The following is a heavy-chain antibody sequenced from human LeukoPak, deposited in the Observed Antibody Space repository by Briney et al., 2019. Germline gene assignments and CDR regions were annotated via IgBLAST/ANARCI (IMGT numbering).Heavy chain of an antibody. CDR3: ARVGGGSRYGGFEVDY. V-gene: IGHV4-59*01. D-gene: IGHD6-13*01. CDR2: IYYSGGT. CDR1: GGSINSYY. Sequence: SSETLSLTCTVSGGSINSYYWSWIRQPPGRGLEWIGYIYYSGGTNYNPSLESRVTISVDTSKNQFSLKLTSVTAADTAVYYCARVGGGSRYGGFEVDYWGQGTLVTVSS. J-gene: IGHJ4*02.